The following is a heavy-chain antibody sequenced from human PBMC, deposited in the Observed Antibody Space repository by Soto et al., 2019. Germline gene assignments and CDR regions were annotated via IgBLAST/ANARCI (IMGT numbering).Heavy chain of an antibody. CDR3: ASHFVMAGTRGFDH. Sequence: QVQLQESGPGLVKPSGTLSLTCAASSGSVFSSNWWSWVRLPPGKGLEWIGETRNSGGANYNPSLKSRVTITGDRSRNHIFLVLSSVTAADTAVYYCASHFVMAGTRGFDHWGLGTLVTVSS. CDR1: SGSVFSSNW. CDR2: TRNSGGA. J-gene: IGHJ4*02. D-gene: IGHD6-19*01. V-gene: IGHV4-4*02.